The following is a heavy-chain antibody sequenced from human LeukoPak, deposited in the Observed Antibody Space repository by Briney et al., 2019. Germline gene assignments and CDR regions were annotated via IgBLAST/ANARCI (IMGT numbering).Heavy chain of an antibody. Sequence: ASVKVSCKASGYTFTSYDTNWVPQATGQGLEWMGGINPNSGNTGYAQKFQGGVTITRHTSISTPYIEVRTLRSEDTAVYYCARVGSRRGNWFDPWGQGTLVTVSS. D-gene: IGHD3-10*01. CDR2: INPNSGNT. CDR1: GYTFTSYD. J-gene: IGHJ5*02. V-gene: IGHV1-8*03. CDR3: ARVGSRRGNWFDP.